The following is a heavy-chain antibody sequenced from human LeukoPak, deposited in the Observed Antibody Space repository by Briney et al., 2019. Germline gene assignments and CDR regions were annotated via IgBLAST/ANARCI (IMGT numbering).Heavy chain of an antibody. V-gene: IGHV4-4*07. CDR1: GGSISSYY. Sequence: SETLSLTCTVSGGSISSYYWSWIRQPAGKGLEWIGRIYTSGSTNYNPSLKSRVTMSVDTSKNQFSLKLSSVTVADTAVYYCARDRTELWPYYYYYMDVWGKGTTVTVSS. J-gene: IGHJ6*03. CDR3: ARDRTELWPYYYYYMDV. CDR2: IYTSGST. D-gene: IGHD3-10*01.